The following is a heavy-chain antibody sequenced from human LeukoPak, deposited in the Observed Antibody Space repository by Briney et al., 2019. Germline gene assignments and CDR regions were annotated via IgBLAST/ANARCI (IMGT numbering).Heavy chain of an antibody. CDR2: INHSGST. CDR1: GGSFSGYQ. V-gene: IGHV4-34*01. CDR3: ARGADYGSGSLESGY. D-gene: IGHD3-10*01. Sequence: PSETLSLTCAVYGGSFSGYQWTWIRQPPGKGLEWIGEINHSGSTSYNPSLKIRVTISVDTSKNQFSLKLSSVTAADTAVYYCARGADYGSGSLESGYWGQGTLVTVSS. J-gene: IGHJ4*02.